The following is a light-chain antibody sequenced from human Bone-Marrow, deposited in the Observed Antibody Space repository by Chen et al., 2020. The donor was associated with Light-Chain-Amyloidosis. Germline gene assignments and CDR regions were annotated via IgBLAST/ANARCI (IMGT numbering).Light chain of an antibody. CDR1: SSDVGGYNY. CDR3: CSYAGSYTFSYV. Sequence: QSALTPPRAVSGSPGQSVTISCPGPSSDVGGYNYVYWYQQHPGKAPKLSIYDGSKRPSGVPDRFSGSKSGNTASLTISGLQAEDEADYYCCSYAGSYTFSYVFGTGTKVTVL. CDR2: DGS. J-gene: IGLJ1*01. V-gene: IGLV2-11*01.